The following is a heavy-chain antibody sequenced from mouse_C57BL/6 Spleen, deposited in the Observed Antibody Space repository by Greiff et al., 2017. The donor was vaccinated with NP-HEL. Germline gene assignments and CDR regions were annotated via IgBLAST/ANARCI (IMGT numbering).Heavy chain of an antibody. D-gene: IGHD2-3*01. CDR2: IDPSDSET. Sequence: QVQLQQPGAELVRPGSSVKLSCTASGYTFTSYWMHWVKQRPIQGLEWIGNIDPSDSETHYNQKFKDKATLTVDKSSSTAYMQLSSLTSEDSAVYYCATNDGYYVGFAYWGQGTLVTVSA. CDR3: ATNDGYYVGFAY. CDR1: GYTFTSYW. V-gene: IGHV1-52*01. J-gene: IGHJ3*01.